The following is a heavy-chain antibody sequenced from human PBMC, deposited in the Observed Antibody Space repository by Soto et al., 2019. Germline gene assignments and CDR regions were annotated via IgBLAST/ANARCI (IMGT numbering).Heavy chain of an antibody. D-gene: IGHD3-22*01. CDR2: IHSDGITT. V-gene: IGHV3-74*01. CDR1: GITFSNYW. Sequence: EVQVEESGGGLVQPGGSLRLSCAASGITFSNYWMEWVRQAPGKGLVWVSRIHSDGITTYYGDSVKGRFTISRDNAKSTVYLQMNSLGAEDTATYHCTLHKFDSSGYVSDYWGQGTLVTVS. J-gene: IGHJ4*02. CDR3: TLHKFDSSGYVSDY.